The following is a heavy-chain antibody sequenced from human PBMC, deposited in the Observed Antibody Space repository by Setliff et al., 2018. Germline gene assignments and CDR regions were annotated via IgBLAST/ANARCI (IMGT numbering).Heavy chain of an antibody. CDR1: GLTFSRYY. J-gene: IGHJ4*02. CDR3: VRDGGWKRFDY. CDR2: IKEDGSQD. Sequence: ETLSLSCATSGLTFSRYYMAWVRQAPGKGLEWVAHIKEDGSQDYYADSMKGRFTISRDNAKESISLQMSSLRGEDTAVYFCVRDGGWKRFDYWGQGIMVTVSS. V-gene: IGHV3-7*03. D-gene: IGHD2-15*01.